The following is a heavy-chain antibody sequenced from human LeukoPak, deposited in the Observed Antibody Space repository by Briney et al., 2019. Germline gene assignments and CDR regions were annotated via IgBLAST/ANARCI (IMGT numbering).Heavy chain of an antibody. CDR2: ISWNSDTR. V-gene: IGHV3-9*01. CDR1: GFTFDDYA. Sequence: GGSLRLSCAVSGFTFDDYAMHWVRQVPGKGLEWVAGISWNSDTRGYVDSVKGRFTISRDNAKNSLYLQMNSLRVKDTAFYYCARDRWFGESLPAHFEYWGQGTLVTVSS. J-gene: IGHJ4*02. CDR3: ARDRWFGESLPAHFEY. D-gene: IGHD3-10*01.